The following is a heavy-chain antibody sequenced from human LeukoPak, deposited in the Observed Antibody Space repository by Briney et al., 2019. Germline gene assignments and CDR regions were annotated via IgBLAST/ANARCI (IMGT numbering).Heavy chain of an antibody. V-gene: IGHV4-39*01. D-gene: IGHD7-27*01. CDR3: ARLGTLRS. Sequence: PSETLSLTLSLSAPSVVRISSESGWVRQPPGKGLEWIGSISYSGTNYNNPSLKSRVRIHIDTSKNPLSVKLTPVTSGDTAMYVCARLGTLRSWGQGTLVTVSS. CDR1: APSVVRISSE. J-gene: IGHJ5*02. CDR2: ISYSGTN.